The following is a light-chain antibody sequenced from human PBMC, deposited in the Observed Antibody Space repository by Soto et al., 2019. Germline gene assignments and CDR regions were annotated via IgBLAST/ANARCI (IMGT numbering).Light chain of an antibody. CDR1: KSLVYSDGNTH. Sequence: DGVLTQSPLSLPVNFGQPASISCRSSKSLVYSDGNTHLSWFHQRPGQSPRRLIYRVSSRDSGVPDRFSGSGSGTDFTLEISRVEAEDVGIYFCTQGTHWPRTYGQGTKVEVK. J-gene: IGKJ1*01. V-gene: IGKV2-30*01. CDR2: RVS. CDR3: TQGTHWPRT.